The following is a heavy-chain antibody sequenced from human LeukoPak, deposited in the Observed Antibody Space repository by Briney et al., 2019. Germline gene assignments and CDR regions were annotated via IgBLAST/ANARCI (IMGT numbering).Heavy chain of an antibody. Sequence: PSETLSLTCTVSGGSISSYYWSWIRQPPGKGLEWIGYIYYSGSTNYNPSLKSRVTISADTSKNQFSLKLSSVTAADTAVYYCARDLRADYGDAGGWFDPWGQGTLVTVSS. CDR3: ARDLRADYGDAGGWFDP. CDR2: IYYSGST. J-gene: IGHJ5*02. V-gene: IGHV4-59*01. CDR1: GGSISSYY. D-gene: IGHD4-17*01.